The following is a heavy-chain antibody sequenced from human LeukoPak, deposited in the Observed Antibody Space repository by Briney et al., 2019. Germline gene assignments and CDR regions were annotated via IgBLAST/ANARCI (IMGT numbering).Heavy chain of an antibody. D-gene: IGHD6-13*01. CDR1: GYTFTGYY. CDR3: ARVKSSSWYVIDY. Sequence: ASVTVSCKASGYTFTGYYMHWVRQAPGQGLEWMGWINPNSGGTNYAQKFQGRVTMTRDTSISTAYMELSRLRSDDTAVYYCARVKSSSWYVIDYWGQGTLVTVSS. CDR2: INPNSGGT. J-gene: IGHJ4*02. V-gene: IGHV1-2*02.